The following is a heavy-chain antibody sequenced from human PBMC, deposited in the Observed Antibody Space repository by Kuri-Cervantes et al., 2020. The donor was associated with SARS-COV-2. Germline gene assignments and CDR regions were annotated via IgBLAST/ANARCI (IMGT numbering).Heavy chain of an antibody. Sequence: SDTLSLTCTVSGGSISSYYWNWIRQPPGKGLEWIGEINHTGSTNYNPSLKSRVTISAVKSKNQFSLKVNSVTAADSAMYYCARVPATGPVAGGFDYWGLGTLVTVSS. CDR1: GGSISSYY. CDR2: INHTGST. CDR3: ARVPATGPVAGGFDY. J-gene: IGHJ4*02. D-gene: IGHD2-21*01. V-gene: IGHV4-34*01.